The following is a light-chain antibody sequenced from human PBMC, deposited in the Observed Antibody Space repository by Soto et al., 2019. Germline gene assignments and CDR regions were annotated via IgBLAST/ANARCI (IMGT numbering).Light chain of an antibody. CDR2: EVT. J-gene: IGLJ2*01. Sequence: QSALTQPASVSGSPGQSITISCTGTGSDVGGYNYVSWYQQHPGKAPKLMIYEVTNRPSGVSNRFSDSKSGNTASLAISGLQAEDEADYYCSSYTTSSALVFGGGTKLTVL. V-gene: IGLV2-14*01. CDR3: SSYTTSSALV. CDR1: GSDVGGYNY.